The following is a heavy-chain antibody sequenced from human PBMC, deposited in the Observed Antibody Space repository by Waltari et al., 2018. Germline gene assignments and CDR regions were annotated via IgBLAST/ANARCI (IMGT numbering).Heavy chain of an antibody. CDR2: ITTSDRSI. D-gene: IGHD3-16*01. J-gene: IGHJ6*03. Sequence: EVQLVESGGGLVQPGGSLRLSCVASGFSFGGYEMIWVRQAPGKGLEWVSYITTSDRSIYYADSVKGRFTISRDNAKNSLYLQMNSLRAEDTAVYYCARVGGYYYYYMDVWGKGTTVTVSS. CDR3: ARVGGYYYYYMDV. V-gene: IGHV3-48*03. CDR1: GFSFGGYE.